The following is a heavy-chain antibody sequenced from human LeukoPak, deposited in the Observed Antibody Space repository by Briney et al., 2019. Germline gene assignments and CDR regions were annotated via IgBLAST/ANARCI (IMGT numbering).Heavy chain of an antibody. D-gene: IGHD1-26*01. CDR2: IYHSGST. CDR1: GYSISSGYY. J-gene: IGHJ4*02. Sequence: SETLSLTCTVSGYSISSGYYWGWIRQPLGKGLEWIGSIYHSGSTYYNPSLKSRVTISVDTSKNQFSLKLSSVTAADTAVYYCAREGLIVGATIDYWGQGTLVTVSS. V-gene: IGHV4-38-2*02. CDR3: AREGLIVGATIDY.